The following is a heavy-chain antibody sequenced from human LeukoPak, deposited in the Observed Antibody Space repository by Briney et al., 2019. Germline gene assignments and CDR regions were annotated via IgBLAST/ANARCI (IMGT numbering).Heavy chain of an antibody. CDR2: INHSGST. D-gene: IGHD3-10*01. CDR1: GGSFSGYY. V-gene: IGHV4-34*01. J-gene: IGHJ6*02. CDR3: ARKDYYGSYV. Sequence: SETLSLTCAVYGGSFSGYYWSWIRQPPGKGLEWIGEINHSGSTNYNPSLKSRVIISVDTSKNQFSLKLSSVTAADTGVYYCARKDYYGSYVWGQGTTVTVSS.